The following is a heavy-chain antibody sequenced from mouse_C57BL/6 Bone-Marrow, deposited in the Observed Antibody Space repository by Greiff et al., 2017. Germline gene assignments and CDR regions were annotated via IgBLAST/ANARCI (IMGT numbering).Heavy chain of an antibody. CDR2: INPGSGGT. V-gene: IGHV1-54*01. Sequence: VKLMESGAELVRPGTSVKVSCKASGYAFTNYLIEWVKQRPGQGLEWIGVINPGSGGTNYNEKFKGKASLTADKSSSTAYMQLSSLTSEDSAVYFCARKGDFDVWGTGTTVTVSS. CDR3: ARKGDFDV. CDR1: GYAFTNYL. J-gene: IGHJ1*03.